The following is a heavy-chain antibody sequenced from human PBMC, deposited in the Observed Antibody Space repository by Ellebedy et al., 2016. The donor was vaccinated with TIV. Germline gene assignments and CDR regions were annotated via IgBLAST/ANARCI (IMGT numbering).Heavy chain of an antibody. J-gene: IGHJ4*02. CDR1: GGSISSYY. CDR3: ARGNVLRYFDWLLSFDY. Sequence: SETLSLTCTVPGGSISSYYWSWIRQPPGKRLEWIWYIYYSGSTNYNPSFQSRLTISVDTSKNQFSLRLSSVTAADTAVYYCARGNVLRYFDWLLSFDYWGQGTPVTVSS. V-gene: IGHV4-59*08. CDR2: IYYSGST. D-gene: IGHD3-9*01.